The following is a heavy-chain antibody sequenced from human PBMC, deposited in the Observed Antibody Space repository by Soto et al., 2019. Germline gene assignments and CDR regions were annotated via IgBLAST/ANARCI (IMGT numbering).Heavy chain of an antibody. J-gene: IGHJ4*02. D-gene: IGHD3-3*01. CDR3: AKDHYDFWSGYYRGYFDY. CDR1: YG. CDR2: ISYDGSNK. Sequence: YGMHWVRQAPGKGLEWVAVISYDGSNKYYADSVKGRFTISRDNSKNTLYLQMNSLRAEDTAVYYCAKDHYDFWSGYYRGYFDYWSQGTLVTVSS. V-gene: IGHV3-30*18.